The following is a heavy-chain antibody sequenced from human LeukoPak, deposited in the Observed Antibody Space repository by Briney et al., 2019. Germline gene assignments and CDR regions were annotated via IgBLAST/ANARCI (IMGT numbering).Heavy chain of an antibody. CDR2: MNPNSGNT. V-gene: IGHV1-8*03. J-gene: IGHJ4*02. CDR1: GYTFSGYY. D-gene: IGHD3-16*02. CDR3: ARANYDYVWGSYRHYYFDY. Sequence: GASVKVSCKASGYTFSGYYMHWVRQATGQGLEWMGWMNPNSGNTGYAQKFQGRVTITRNTSISTAYMELSSLRSEDTAVYYCARANYDYVWGSYRHYYFDYWGQGTLVTVSS.